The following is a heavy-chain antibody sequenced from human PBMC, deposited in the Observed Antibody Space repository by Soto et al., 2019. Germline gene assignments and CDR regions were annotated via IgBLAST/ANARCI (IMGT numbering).Heavy chain of an antibody. V-gene: IGHV3-23*01. D-gene: IGHD1-20*01. CDR3: AKVLPRRITGKSLNDY. CDR1: GFTFSSYA. J-gene: IGHJ4*02. CDR2: ISGSGGST. Sequence: GGSLRLSCAASGFTFSSYAMSWVRQAPGKGLEWVSAISGSGGSTYYADSVKGRFTISRDNSKNTLYLQMNSLRAEDTAVYYCAKVLPRRITGKSLNDYWGQGTLVTVSS.